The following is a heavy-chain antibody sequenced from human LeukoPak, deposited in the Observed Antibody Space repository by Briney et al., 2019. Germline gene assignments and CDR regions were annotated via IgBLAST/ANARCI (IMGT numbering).Heavy chain of an antibody. CDR2: IKQDGSEK. V-gene: IGHV3-7*01. CDR1: GFTFSSYW. D-gene: IGHD6-19*01. J-gene: IGHJ3*01. CDR3: AREYSSGWPDAFDV. Sequence: GGSLRLSCAASGFTFSSYWMSWVRQAPAKGLEWVANIKQDGSEKYYVDSVKGRFTISRDNAKKSLYLQMNSLRAEETAVSYCAREYSSGWPDAFDVWGQGTMVTVSS.